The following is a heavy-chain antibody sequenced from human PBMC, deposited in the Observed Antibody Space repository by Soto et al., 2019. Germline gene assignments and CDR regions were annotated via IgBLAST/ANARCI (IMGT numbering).Heavy chain of an antibody. CDR1: GFTFSSYN. CDR3: ARLYGAVAGLYWYFDL. D-gene: IGHD6-19*01. V-gene: IGHV3-48*02. CDR2: ISSGRGTV. J-gene: IGHJ2*01. Sequence: EVQLVESGGGLVQPGGSLRLSCAASGFTFSSYNMNWVRQAPGKGLEWVSYISSGRGTVYYADSVKGRFTISRDNAKTSLYLQMNSLRDEDTAEYYCARLYGAVAGLYWYFDLWGRGTLVTVSS.